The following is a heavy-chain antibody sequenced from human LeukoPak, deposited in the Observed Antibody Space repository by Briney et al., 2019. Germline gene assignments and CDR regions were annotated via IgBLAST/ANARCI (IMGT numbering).Heavy chain of an antibody. CDR1: GFTFSTYN. J-gene: IGHJ4*02. CDR3: ARDFLPGYFDY. D-gene: IGHD3-9*01. Sequence: GGSLRLSCAASGFTFSTYNMNWVRQAPGKGLEWVSYISSSGSTKYYADSVKGRFTISRDNVKNSLFLQMNSLSDEDTVVYYCARDFLPGYFDYWGQGTLVTVSS. CDR2: ISSSGSTK. V-gene: IGHV3-48*02.